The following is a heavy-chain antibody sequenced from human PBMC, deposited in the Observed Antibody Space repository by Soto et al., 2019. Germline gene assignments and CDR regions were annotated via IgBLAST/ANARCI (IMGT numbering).Heavy chain of an antibody. V-gene: IGHV4-59*08. CDR2: VSYSGST. CDR1: GGSTDSLY. CDR3: ARQGYYDLLSGYYLFDY. J-gene: IGHJ4*02. Sequence: QVQLHESGPGLVKPSETLFVTCTVSGGSTDSLYWSWVRQPPGKGLEWIGYVSYSGSTTYNPSLKSRVIVSIDTSKNQFSLKLTSVTAADTAVYYCARQGYYDLLSGYYLFDYWGQGILVTVSS. D-gene: IGHD3-3*01.